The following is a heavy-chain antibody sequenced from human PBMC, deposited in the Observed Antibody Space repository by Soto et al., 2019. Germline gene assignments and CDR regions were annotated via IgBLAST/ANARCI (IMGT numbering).Heavy chain of an antibody. J-gene: IGHJ4*02. Sequence: QVQLQQWGAGLLKPSETLSLTCAVYGGSFSGYYWSWIRQPPGKGLEWIGEINHSGSTNYNPSLKRRVTRSVDTSKNQFSLKLSAGTAADTAGYYCARGSGYVDYWGQGTLVTGSS. CDR3: ARGSGYVDY. CDR1: GGSFSGYY. D-gene: IGHD6-25*01. V-gene: IGHV4-34*01. CDR2: INHSGST.